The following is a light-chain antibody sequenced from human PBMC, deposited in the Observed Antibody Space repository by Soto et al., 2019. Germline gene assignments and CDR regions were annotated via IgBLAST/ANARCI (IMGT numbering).Light chain of an antibody. CDR3: SSYTDSNTVL. V-gene: IGLV2-14*01. CDR1: SSDVGAYNY. CDR2: EVV. J-gene: IGLJ2*01. Sequence: QSVLTQPASVSGCPGQSITISCTGTSSDVGAYNYVSWYQHHPGKAPKLIIYEVVNRPSGISNRFSGSKSGNTASLAISGLQAEDEADYYCSSYTDSNTVLFGGGTKLTVL.